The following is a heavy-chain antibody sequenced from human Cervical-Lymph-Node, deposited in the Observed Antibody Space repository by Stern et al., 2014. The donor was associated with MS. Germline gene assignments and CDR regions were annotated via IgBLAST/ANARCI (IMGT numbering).Heavy chain of an antibody. CDR2: ISSAAKTI. D-gene: IGHD4-11*01. Sequence: VQLVESGGGLVKPGGSLRLSCAASGLTFSDYYMSWIRQAPGKGLEWVSYISSAAKTIYYADSVKGRFTISRDNAKNSLYLQMNSLRADDTAIYYCARDGYRNYDPDYYYGMDVWGQGATVTVSS. CDR1: GLTFSDYY. CDR3: ARDGYRNYDPDYYYGMDV. J-gene: IGHJ6*02. V-gene: IGHV3-11*01.